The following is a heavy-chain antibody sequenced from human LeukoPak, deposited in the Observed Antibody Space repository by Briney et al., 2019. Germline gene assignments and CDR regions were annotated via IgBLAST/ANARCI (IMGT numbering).Heavy chain of an antibody. CDR2: ISSSSSYI. D-gene: IGHD2-15*01. J-gene: IGHJ4*02. CDR3: ARDRESYCTGGSCYSTGDY. Sequence: NPGGSLRLSCAASGFTFSSYAMSWVRQAPGKGLEWVSSISSSSSYIYYADSVKGRFTMSRDNAKNSLYLQMNSLRAEDTAVYYCARDRESYCTGGSCYSTGDYWGQGTLVTVSS. V-gene: IGHV3-21*01. CDR1: GFTFSSYA.